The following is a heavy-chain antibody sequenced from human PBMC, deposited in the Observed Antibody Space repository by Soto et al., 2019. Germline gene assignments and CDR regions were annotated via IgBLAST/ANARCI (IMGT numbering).Heavy chain of an antibody. Sequence: RRLSCVASGFTFSNYAMHWVRQAPGKGLGWVAVISSDGSEKYYLDSVRDRFTISRDNSKNTLYLQMNNLRPEDTAMYYCANSWTTLTTGFDFWGQGALVTVSS. CDR1: GFTFSNYA. CDR3: ANSWTTLTTGFDF. J-gene: IGHJ4*02. D-gene: IGHD4-17*01. CDR2: ISSDGSEK. V-gene: IGHV3-30*18.